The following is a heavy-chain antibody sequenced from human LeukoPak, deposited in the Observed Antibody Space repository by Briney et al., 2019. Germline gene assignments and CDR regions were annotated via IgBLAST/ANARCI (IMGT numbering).Heavy chain of an antibody. D-gene: IGHD6-6*01. J-gene: IGHJ4*02. CDR1: GGTFSSYA. CDR3: AREEWGSSIAAQLYYFDY. CDR2: IIPIFGTA. V-gene: IGHV1-69*01. Sequence: ASVKVSCKASGGTFSSYAISWVRQAPGQGLEWMGGIIPIFGTANYAQKFQGSVTITADESTSTAYMELSSLRSEDTAVYYCAREEWGSSIAAQLYYFDYWGQGALVTVSS.